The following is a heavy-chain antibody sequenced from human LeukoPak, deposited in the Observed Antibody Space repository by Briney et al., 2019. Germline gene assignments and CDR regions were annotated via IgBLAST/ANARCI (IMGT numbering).Heavy chain of an antibody. CDR2: ISSSGGST. CDR3: ATQYTTPVYRYFDY. J-gene: IGHJ4*02. CDR1: GFTFSSYA. V-gene: IGHV3-23*01. D-gene: IGHD5-12*01. Sequence: GGSLRLSCAASGFTFSSYAMSWVRQAPGKGLEWVSTISSSGGSTYYADSVKGRFTISRDNSKNTLYLQMNSLRAEDTAVYYCATQYTTPVYRYFDYWGQGTLVTVSS.